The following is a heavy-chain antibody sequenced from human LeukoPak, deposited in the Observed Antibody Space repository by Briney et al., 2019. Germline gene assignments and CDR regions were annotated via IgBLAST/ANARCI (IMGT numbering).Heavy chain of an antibody. CDR3: ARDKRFLEWLPSYNWFDP. V-gene: IGHV1-18*01. Sequence: ASVTVSCKASGYTFTSYGISWVRQAPGQGLEWMGWISAYNGNTNYAQKLQGRVTMTTDTSTSTAYMELRSLRSDDTAVYYCARDKRFLEWLPSYNWFDPRGQGTLVTVSS. CDR1: GYTFTSYG. D-gene: IGHD3-3*01. CDR2: ISAYNGNT. J-gene: IGHJ5*02.